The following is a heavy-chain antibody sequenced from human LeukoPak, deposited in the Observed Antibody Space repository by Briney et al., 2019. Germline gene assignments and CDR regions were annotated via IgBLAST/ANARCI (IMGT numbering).Heavy chain of an antibody. D-gene: IGHD3-22*01. Sequence: ASVKVSCKASGYTFTTYNINWVRQAPGQGLEWMGIINPSGGSTSYAQKFQGRVTMTRDMSTSTVYMELSSLRSEDTAVYYCARAVVKSLDIWGQGTMVTVPS. V-gene: IGHV1-46*01. CDR1: GYTFTTYN. J-gene: IGHJ3*02. CDR2: INPSGGST. CDR3: ARAVVKSLDI.